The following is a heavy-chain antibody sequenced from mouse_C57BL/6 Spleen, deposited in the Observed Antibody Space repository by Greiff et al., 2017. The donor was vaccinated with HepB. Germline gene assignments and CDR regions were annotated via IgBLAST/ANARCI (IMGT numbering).Heavy chain of an antibody. Sequence: EVKLEESGGGLVKPGGSLKLSCAASGFTFSSYAMSWVRQTPEKRLEWVETISDGGSYTYYPDNVKGRVTISRDNAKNNLYLQMSHLKSEDTAMYYCARDPYYYGSRYYAMDYWGQGTSVTVSS. CDR2: ISDGGSYT. V-gene: IGHV5-4*01. CDR3: ARDPYYYGSRYYAMDY. CDR1: GFTFSSYA. D-gene: IGHD1-1*01. J-gene: IGHJ4*01.